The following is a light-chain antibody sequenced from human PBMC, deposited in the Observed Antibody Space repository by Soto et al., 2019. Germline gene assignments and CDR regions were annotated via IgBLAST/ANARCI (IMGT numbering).Light chain of an antibody. CDR3: SSYTDNSTLV. CDR2: EVR. V-gene: IGLV2-14*01. Sequence: QSALTQPASVSGSAGQSITISCSGTMRDVGAYNLVSWYQQHPGTAPKLIIYEVRNRPSGISSRFSGSRSGNTASLTISGLQPEDGADYYCSSYTDNSTLVFGTGTKVTVL. J-gene: IGLJ1*01. CDR1: MRDVGAYNL.